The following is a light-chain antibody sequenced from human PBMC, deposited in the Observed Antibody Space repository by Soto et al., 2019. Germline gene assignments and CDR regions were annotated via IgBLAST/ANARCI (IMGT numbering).Light chain of an antibody. CDR3: QQYNSYSVPS. CDR2: AAS. Sequence: DIQLTQSPSFLSASVGDRVTITCRASQGISSYLAWYQQKPGKAPKLLIYAASTLQSGVPSRFSGSGSGTEFTLTISSLEPDDFATYHCQQYNSYSVPSFGQGTKVDI. CDR1: QGISSY. J-gene: IGKJ1*01. V-gene: IGKV1-9*01.